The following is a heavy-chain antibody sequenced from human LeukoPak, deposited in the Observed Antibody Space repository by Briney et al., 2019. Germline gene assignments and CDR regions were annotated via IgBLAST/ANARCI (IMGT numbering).Heavy chain of an antibody. CDR3: ATLVSTRYYFDY. J-gene: IGHJ4*02. CDR2: IYHSGST. D-gene: IGHD5/OR15-5a*01. V-gene: IGHV4-38-2*02. Sequence: SSETLSLTCTVSRYSISNGYYWGWIRQSPGKGLEWIGSIYHSGSTHYNPSLNSRVSISVDTSKNQFSLKLTSVTAADTAVYFCATLVSTRYYFDYWGQGTLVTVSS. CDR1: RYSISNGYY.